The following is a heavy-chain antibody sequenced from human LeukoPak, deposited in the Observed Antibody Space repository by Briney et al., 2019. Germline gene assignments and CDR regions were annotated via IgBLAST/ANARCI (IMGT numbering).Heavy chain of an antibody. Sequence: ASVKVSCKASGYTFINYGITWVRQVPEQGLEWMGWSSPYNGKTNYAQKLQGRVTMTTDTSTNTAYMELGSLRSDDTAVYYCARGGIDIVTVPVSNWFDPWGQGTLVTVSS. J-gene: IGHJ5*02. CDR1: GYTFINYG. CDR3: ARGGIDIVTVPVSNWFDP. V-gene: IGHV1-18*01. CDR2: SSPYNGKT. D-gene: IGHD2/OR15-2a*01.